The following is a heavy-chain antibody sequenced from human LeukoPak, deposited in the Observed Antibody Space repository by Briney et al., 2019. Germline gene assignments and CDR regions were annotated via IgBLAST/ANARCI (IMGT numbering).Heavy chain of an antibody. Sequence: ASVKVSCKASGYTFTSYGISWVRQAPGQGLEWMGWISAYNGNTNYAQKLQGRVTMTTDTSTSTAYMELRSLRSDDTAVYYCARDRYQLLYSYYYYGMDVWGQGTTVTVSS. CDR3: ARDRYQLLYSYYYYGMDV. V-gene: IGHV1-18*01. J-gene: IGHJ6*02. CDR1: GYTFTSYG. D-gene: IGHD2-2*02. CDR2: ISAYNGNT.